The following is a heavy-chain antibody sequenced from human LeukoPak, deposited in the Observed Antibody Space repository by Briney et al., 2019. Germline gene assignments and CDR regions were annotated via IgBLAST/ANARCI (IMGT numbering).Heavy chain of an antibody. CDR1: GFSFSSYS. CDR2: ISSSSSTI. V-gene: IGHV3-48*04. CDR3: ARGYDILTGYYIHGDAFDI. D-gene: IGHD3-9*01. J-gene: IGHJ3*02. Sequence: GGSLRLSCAASGFSFSSYSMNWVRQAPGKGLEWVSYISSSSSTIYYADSVKGRFTISRDNAKNSLYLQMNSLRAEDTAVYYCARGYDILTGYYIHGDAFDIWGQGTMVTVSS.